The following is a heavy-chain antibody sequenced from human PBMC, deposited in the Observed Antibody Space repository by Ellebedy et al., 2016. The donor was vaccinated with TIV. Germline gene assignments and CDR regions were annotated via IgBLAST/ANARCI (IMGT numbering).Heavy chain of an antibody. J-gene: IGHJ3*01. CDR1: GFTFSGSW. D-gene: IGHD4-23*01. V-gene: IGHV3-7*03. CDR2: IKPDGGEK. CDR3: ARDPVGVGPAFDV. Sequence: GESLKISCAASGFTFSGSWMSWVRQAPGKGLEWVATIKPDGGEKNYVDSVKGRFTISRDSSKNTLYLQMNSLRAEDTAIYFCARDPVGVGPAFDVWGQGTMVTVSS.